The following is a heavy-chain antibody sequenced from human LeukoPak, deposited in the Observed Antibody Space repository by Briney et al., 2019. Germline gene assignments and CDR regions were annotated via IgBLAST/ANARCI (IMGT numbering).Heavy chain of an antibody. V-gene: IGHV3-33*08. CDR3: ARVDEHQALDY. D-gene: IGHD2-2*01. J-gene: IGHJ4*02. CDR1: GFTFSSYS. CDR2: IWYDGSNK. Sequence: GGSLRLSCAASGFTFSSYSMNWVRQAPGKGLEWVAVIWYDGSNKYYADSVKGRFTISRDNSKNTLYLQMNSLRAEDTAVYYCARVDEHQALDYWGQGTLVTVSS.